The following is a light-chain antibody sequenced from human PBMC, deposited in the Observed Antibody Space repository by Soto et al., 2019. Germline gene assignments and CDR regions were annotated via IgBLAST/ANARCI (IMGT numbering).Light chain of an antibody. J-gene: IGKJ1*01. V-gene: IGKV1-5*03. Sequence: DVQMTQSPSTLSASIGDRVTITCRASQNIDQWLAWFQQRPGKAPKVLICKASTLQTGVPSRFSASGSATEFTLTISSLQPDDFATYYCQYYDGNSPWTFGQGTKVEI. CDR1: QNIDQW. CDR2: KAS. CDR3: QYYDGNSPWT.